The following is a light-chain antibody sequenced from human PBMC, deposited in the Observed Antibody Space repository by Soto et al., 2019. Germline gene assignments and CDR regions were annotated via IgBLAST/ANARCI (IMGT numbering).Light chain of an antibody. Sequence: QSVLTQPPSVSAAPGQKVTISCSGSSSNIGNSYVSWYQQLPGTAPKLLIYDNNKRPSGIPDRFSGSKSGTSATLGITGLQTGDEADYYCGTWDSSLSAGRLVFGGGTKLTVL. CDR2: DNN. V-gene: IGLV1-51*01. CDR1: SSNIGNSY. CDR3: GTWDSSLSAGRLV. J-gene: IGLJ2*01.